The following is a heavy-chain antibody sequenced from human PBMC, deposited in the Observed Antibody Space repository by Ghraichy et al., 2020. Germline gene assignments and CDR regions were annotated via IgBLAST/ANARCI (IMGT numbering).Heavy chain of an antibody. D-gene: IGHD3-22*01. CDR1: GFTFSDYS. V-gene: IGHV3-21*01. J-gene: IGHJ4*02. CDR2: ISHDSRQI. Sequence: GGSLRLSCTVSGFTFSDYSMNWVRQAPGKGLEWVASISHDSRQIYYADSVRGRFAISRAHAKNLVYMQLNSLSAAETALYYCARVSTLTMSAWGQGTLVTVSS. CDR3: ARVSTLTMSA.